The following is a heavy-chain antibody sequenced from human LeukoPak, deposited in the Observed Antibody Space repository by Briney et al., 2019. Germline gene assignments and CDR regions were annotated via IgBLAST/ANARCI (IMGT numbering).Heavy chain of an antibody. J-gene: IGHJ4*02. CDR2: IKEDGSEK. CDR1: GFTFSRNW. D-gene: IGHD3-10*01. Sequence: GGSLRLSCAASGFTFSRNWMSWVRQASGKGLEWVANIKEDGSEKYYVDSVKGRFTISRDNAKNSLYVQMNSLRAEDTAVYYCAKYFGYSFDYWGQGALVAVSS. CDR3: AKYFGYSFDY. V-gene: IGHV3-7*03.